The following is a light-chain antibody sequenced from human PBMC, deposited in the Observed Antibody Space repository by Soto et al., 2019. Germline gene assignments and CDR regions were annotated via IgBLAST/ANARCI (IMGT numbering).Light chain of an antibody. CDR2: GAS. J-gene: IGKJ1*01. Sequence: EIVMTQSPATLSVSPGERATLSCRASQSVSSNLAWYQQKPGQAPRLLIYGASTRATGIPARFSGSGSGTDFTLTISSLQSEDFAVYSGQQYNNWPPVTFGQGTKVDIK. V-gene: IGKV3-15*01. CDR1: QSVSSN. CDR3: QQYNNWPPVT.